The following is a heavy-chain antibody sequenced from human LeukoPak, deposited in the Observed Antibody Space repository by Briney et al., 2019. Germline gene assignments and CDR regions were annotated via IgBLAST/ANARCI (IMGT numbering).Heavy chain of an antibody. V-gene: IGHV5-51*01. Sequence: GESLKISDKGSGYSFTSYWIAWVRRMPGKGLEWMGIIYPADSGTRYSPSFQGQVTISADKSITTAYLQWSSLKASDTAMYYCARHPTDFWTGYYLFDYWGQGTLVTVSS. J-gene: IGHJ4*02. D-gene: IGHD3/OR15-3a*01. CDR2: IYPADSGT. CDR3: ARHPTDFWTGYYLFDY. CDR1: GYSFTSYW.